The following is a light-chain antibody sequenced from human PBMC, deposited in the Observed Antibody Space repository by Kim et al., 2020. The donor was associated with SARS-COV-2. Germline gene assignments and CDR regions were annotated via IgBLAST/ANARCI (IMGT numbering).Light chain of an antibody. V-gene: IGKV1-5*03. CDR3: QQYDSYSGYS. CDR2: KAS. J-gene: IGKJ2*03. CDR1: QSINSW. Sequence: DIQMTQSPSTLSASVGDTVTVTCRASQSINSWLAWYQQKPGKAPKLLIYKASNLQSGVPSRFSGSGFWTEFTLTISTLQPDDFATYYCQQYDSYSGYSFGQGTKLEI.